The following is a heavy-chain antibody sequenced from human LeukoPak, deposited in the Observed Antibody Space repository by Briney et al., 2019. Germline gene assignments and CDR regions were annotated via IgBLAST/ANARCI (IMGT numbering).Heavy chain of an antibody. Sequence: GSLRLSCAASGLTVSSNCMSWVRQAPGKGLEWVSFIYSGGDTYYADSVKGRFTISRDNSKNTFHLQMNSLRAEDTAVYYCAREYEYGRSVGFDYWGQGTLVTVSS. CDR3: AREYEYGRSVGFDY. V-gene: IGHV3-53*01. CDR2: IYSGGDT. CDR1: GLTVSSNC. D-gene: IGHD6-6*01. J-gene: IGHJ4*02.